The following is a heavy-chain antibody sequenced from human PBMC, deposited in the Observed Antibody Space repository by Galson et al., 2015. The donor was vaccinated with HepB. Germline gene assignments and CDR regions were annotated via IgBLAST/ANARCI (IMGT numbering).Heavy chain of an antibody. CDR2: IRNRANSHTT. D-gene: IGHD3-22*01. Sequence: SLRLSCAASGFTFSDYYMDWVRQAPGKGLEWVGRIRNRANSHTTEYAASVKARFIISRDDSKNSLYLQMNSLRAEDTAVYYCASIQYYYDSSGYYSDFDYWGQGTLVTVSS. V-gene: IGHV3-72*01. CDR3: ASIQYYYDSSGYYSDFDY. CDR1: GFTFSDYY. J-gene: IGHJ4*02.